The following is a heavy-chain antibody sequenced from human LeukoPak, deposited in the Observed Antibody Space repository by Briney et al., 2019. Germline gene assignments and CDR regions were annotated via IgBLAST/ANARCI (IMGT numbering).Heavy chain of an antibody. V-gene: IGHV4-39*01. CDR1: GASISSSSYF. Sequence: PSETLSLTCTVSGASISSSSYFWAWIRQPPGKALEWIGSIDFSGEAVYNAPLQSRLTLSMGTSKNQVSLKMTSVTAADTALYYCARRAYSYGFRFDPWGQGTLVTVSS. D-gene: IGHD3-16*02. CDR3: ARRAYSYGFRFDP. J-gene: IGHJ5*02. CDR2: IDFSGEA.